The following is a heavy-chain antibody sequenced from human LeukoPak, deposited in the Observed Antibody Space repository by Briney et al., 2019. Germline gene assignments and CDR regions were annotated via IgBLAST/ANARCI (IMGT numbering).Heavy chain of an antibody. CDR2: IYHSGST. D-gene: IGHD4-17*01. CDR3: ARNPGSDYPEW. V-gene: IGHV4-38-2*02. CDR1: GESISGFY. Sequence: SETLSLTCTVSGESISGFYWNWIRQPPGKGLEWIGSIYHSGSTYYNPSLKSRVTISVDTSKDQFSLKLSSVTAADTAVYYCARNPGSDYPEWWGQGTLVTVSS. J-gene: IGHJ4*02.